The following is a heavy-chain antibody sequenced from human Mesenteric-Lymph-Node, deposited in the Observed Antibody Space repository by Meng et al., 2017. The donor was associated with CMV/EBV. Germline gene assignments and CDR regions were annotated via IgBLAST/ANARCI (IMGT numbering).Heavy chain of an antibody. J-gene: IGHJ6*01. CDR3: ARDRGSYSSSWYPFYYYYGMDV. CDR2: ISYDGINK. V-gene: IGHV3-30-3*01. CDR1: GFTFGSYA. Sequence: GESLKISCAASGFTFGSYAMHWVRQAPGKGLEWVAVISYDGINKYYADSVKGRFTISRDNSKNTVCLQMNSLRAEDTAVYYCARDRGSYSSSWYPFYYYYGMDVWGQGTPVTVSS. D-gene: IGHD6-13*01.